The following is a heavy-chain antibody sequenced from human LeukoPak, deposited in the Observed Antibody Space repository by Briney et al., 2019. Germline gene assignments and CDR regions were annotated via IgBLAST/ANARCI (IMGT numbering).Heavy chain of an antibody. CDR3: ARGPIAVAGIASDD. CDR1: GFTFSSYA. Sequence: GGSLRLSCAASGFTFSSYAMHWVRQAPGKGLEWVAVISYDGSNKYYADSVKGRFTISRDNSKNTLYLQMNSLRAEDTAVYYCARGPIAVAGIASDDWGQGTLVTVSS. D-gene: IGHD6-19*01. V-gene: IGHV3-30-3*01. CDR2: ISYDGSNK. J-gene: IGHJ4*02.